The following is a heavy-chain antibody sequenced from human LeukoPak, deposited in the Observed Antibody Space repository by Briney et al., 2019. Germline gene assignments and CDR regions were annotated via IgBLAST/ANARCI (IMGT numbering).Heavy chain of an antibody. CDR3: ARSRMDTAMVANDAFDI. CDR2: INPNSGGT. CDR1: GYTFTGYY. D-gene: IGHD5-18*01. Sequence: ASVKLSCKASGYTFTGYYMHWVRQAPGQGLEWMGRINPNSGGTNYAQKFQGRVTMTRDTSISTAYMELSRLRSDDTAVYYCARSRMDTAMVANDAFDIWGQGTMVTVSS. V-gene: IGHV1-2*06. J-gene: IGHJ3*02.